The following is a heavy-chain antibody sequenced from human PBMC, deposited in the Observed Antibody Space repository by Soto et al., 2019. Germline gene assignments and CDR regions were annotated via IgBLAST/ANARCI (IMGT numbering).Heavy chain of an antibody. CDR1: GGTFSSYA. CDR3: ARDLGGRGYYYYGMDV. CDR2: IIPIFGTA. J-gene: IGHJ6*02. V-gene: IGHV1-69*13. Sequence: ASVKVSGKASGGTFSSYAISWARRAPGQGLEWMGGIIPIFGTANYAQKFQGRVTITADESTSTAYMELSSLRSEDTAVYYCARDLGGRGYYYYGMDVWGQGTTVTVSS. D-gene: IGHD3-16*01.